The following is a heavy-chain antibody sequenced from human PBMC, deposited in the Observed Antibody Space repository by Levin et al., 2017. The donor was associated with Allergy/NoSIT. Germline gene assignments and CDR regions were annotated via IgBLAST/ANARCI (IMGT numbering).Heavy chain of an antibody. J-gene: IGHJ4*02. CDR2: ISSSSSTI. D-gene: IGHD3-3*01. Sequence: AGGSLRLSCAASGFTFSSYSMNWVRQAPGKGLEWVSYISSSSSTIYYADSVKGRFTISRDNAKNSLYLQMNSLRDEDTAVYYCARDLDDFWSGFPYYFDYWGQGTLVTVSS. V-gene: IGHV3-48*02. CDR1: GFTFSSYS. CDR3: ARDLDDFWSGFPYYFDY.